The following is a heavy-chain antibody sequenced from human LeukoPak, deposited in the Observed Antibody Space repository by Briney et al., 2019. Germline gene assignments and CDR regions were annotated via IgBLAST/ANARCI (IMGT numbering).Heavy chain of an antibody. Sequence: SETLSLTCTVSGDSISSYYWSWLRQPPGKGLEWIGYIYYSGSTNYNPSLESRVTISVDTSKNQFSLKLSSVTAADTAVYYCARVQSVFRGNRPGPAFDIWGQGTMVTVSS. D-gene: IGHD4-23*01. CDR2: IYYSGST. CDR1: GDSISSYY. CDR3: ARVQSVFRGNRPGPAFDI. J-gene: IGHJ3*02. V-gene: IGHV4-59*08.